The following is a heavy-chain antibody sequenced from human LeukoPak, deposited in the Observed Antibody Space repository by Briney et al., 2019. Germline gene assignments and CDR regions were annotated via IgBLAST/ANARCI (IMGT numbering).Heavy chain of an antibody. CDR3: ARPQSSSGYYWPFDD. CDR2: ISPSSGT. Sequence: GGSLRLSCAASGFTFSSYAMRWVRQAPGKGLELVSAISPSSGTFYADSVKGRFTISRDNSKNTLYLQMNSLRAEDTAVYYCARPQSSSGYYWPFDDWGQGTLVTVSS. V-gene: IGHV3-23*01. CDR1: GFTFSSYA. D-gene: IGHD3-22*01. J-gene: IGHJ4*02.